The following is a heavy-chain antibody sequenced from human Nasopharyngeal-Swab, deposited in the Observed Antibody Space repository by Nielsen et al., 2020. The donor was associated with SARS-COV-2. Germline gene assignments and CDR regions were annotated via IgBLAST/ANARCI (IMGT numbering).Heavy chain of an antibody. CDR2: IYYSGST. CDR3: ARANSGSYFDY. J-gene: IGHJ4*02. D-gene: IGHD1-26*01. V-gene: IGHV4-31*02. Sequence: WIRQPPGKGLEWIGYIYYSGSTYYNPPLKSRVTISVDTSKNQFSLKLSSVTAADTAVYYCARANSGSYFDYWGQGTLVTVSS.